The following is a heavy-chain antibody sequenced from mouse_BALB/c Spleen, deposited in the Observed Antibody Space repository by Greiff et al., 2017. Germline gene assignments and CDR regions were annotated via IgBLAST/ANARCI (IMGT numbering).Heavy chain of an antibody. D-gene: IGHD3-2*01. V-gene: IGHV1-14*01. CDR1: GYTFTSYV. CDR3: GRAADTRAMDY. CDR2: INPYNDGT. J-gene: IGHJ4*01. Sequence: VQLLQSGPELVKPGASVKMSCKASGYTFTSYVMHWVKQKPGQGLEWIGYINPYNDGTKYNEKFKGKATLTSDKSSSTDYMELSSLTSEDSAVYYGGRAADTRAMDYWGQGTAVTVSA.